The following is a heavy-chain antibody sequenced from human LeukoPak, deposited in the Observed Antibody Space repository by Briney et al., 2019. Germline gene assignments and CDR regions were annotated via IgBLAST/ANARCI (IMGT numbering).Heavy chain of an antibody. CDR1: GFTFSSYE. CDR3: ARPKYYYDSSGYYD. Sequence: QPGGSLRLSCAASGFTFSSYEMNWVRQAPGKGLEWVSYISSSGSTIYYADSVKGRFTISRDNAKNSLYLQMNSLRDEDTAVYYCARPKYYYDSSGYYDWGQGTLVTVSS. V-gene: IGHV3-48*03. D-gene: IGHD3-22*01. J-gene: IGHJ4*02. CDR2: ISSSGSTI.